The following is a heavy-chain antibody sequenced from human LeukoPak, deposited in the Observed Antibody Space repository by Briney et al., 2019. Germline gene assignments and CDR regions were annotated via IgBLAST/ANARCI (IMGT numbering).Heavy chain of an antibody. Sequence: GGSLRLSCVLLVHGFPRHTMNWVRRAPGKGFEWISYIRSTGDYIYYADSVKGRFTISRDNARTSVYLQMNSLRGEDPAIYYCAREYDSRARFDSWGQGTLVTVSS. CDR2: IRSTGDYI. J-gene: IGHJ4*02. CDR1: VHGFPRHT. CDR3: AREYDSRARFDS. V-gene: IGHV3-21*05. D-gene: IGHD6-13*01.